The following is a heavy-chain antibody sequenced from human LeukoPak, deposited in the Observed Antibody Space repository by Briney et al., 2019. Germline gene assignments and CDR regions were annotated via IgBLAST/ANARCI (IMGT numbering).Heavy chain of an antibody. CDR3: ARDGWLRVFDY. Sequence: ASVKVSCKASGYTFTSYYMHWVRQAPGQGLEWMGIINPSGGSTSYAQKFQGRVTMTRDMSTSTVYMELSSLRSEDTAVYYCARDGWLRVFDYWGQGTLVTVSS. V-gene: IGHV1-46*01. CDR2: INPSGGST. J-gene: IGHJ4*02. D-gene: IGHD5-12*01. CDR1: GYTFTSYY.